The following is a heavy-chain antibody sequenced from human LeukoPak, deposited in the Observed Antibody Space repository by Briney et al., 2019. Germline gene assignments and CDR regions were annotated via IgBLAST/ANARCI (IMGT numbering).Heavy chain of an antibody. CDR2: IYHSGST. CDR3: ASSTNHIVVVPY. V-gene: IGHV4-4*02. J-gene: IGHJ4*02. Sequence: SETLSLTCAVSGGSTSSSNWWSWVRQPPGKGLEWIGEIYHSGSTYYNPSLKSRVTISVDTSKNQFSLKLSSVTAADTAVYYCASSTNHIVVVPYWGQGTLVTVSS. CDR1: GGSTSSSNW. D-gene: IGHD3-22*01.